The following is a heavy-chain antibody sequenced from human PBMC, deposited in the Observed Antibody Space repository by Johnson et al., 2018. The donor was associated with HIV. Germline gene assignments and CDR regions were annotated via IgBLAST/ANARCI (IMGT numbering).Heavy chain of an antibody. CDR1: AFTFSRYW. CDR2: IKQDGSEK. Sequence: VQLVESGGGLVRPGGSLRLSCAASAFTFSRYWMSWVRQAPGKGLEWVANIKQDGSEKYYVDSVKGRCTISRDNAKNSLYLQMNSLRAEDTAVYYCARDGVVVVPGGWGAFDIWGQGTLVTVSS. D-gene: IGHD2-15*01. J-gene: IGHJ3*02. V-gene: IGHV3-7*01. CDR3: ARDGVVVVPGGWGAFDI.